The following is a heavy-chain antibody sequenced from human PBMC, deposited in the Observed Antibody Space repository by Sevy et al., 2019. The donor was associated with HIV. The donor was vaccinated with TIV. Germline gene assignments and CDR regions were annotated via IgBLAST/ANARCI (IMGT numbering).Heavy chain of an antibody. Sequence: GGSLRLSCTTSGFTFNNYAMSWFRQAPGKGLEWIGFIRTTVNGGTAEYAASVEGRFTISRYDSRSIAYLQMNNLKTEDTAVYYCTRDERDLDASDIWGQGTMVTVSS. J-gene: IGHJ3*02. CDR3: TRDERDLDASDI. CDR1: GFTFNNYA. CDR2: IRTTVNGGTA. V-gene: IGHV3-49*03.